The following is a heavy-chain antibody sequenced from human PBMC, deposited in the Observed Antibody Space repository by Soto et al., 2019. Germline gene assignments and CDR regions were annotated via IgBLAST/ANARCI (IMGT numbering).Heavy chain of an antibody. J-gene: IGHJ4*02. Sequence: SETLSLTCTVSGGSMRSSIYYWAWIGQPPGKGLEWIGSIYNGGSTYYNPSLKSRVTISVDTSKNQLSLKLSSVTAADTGVFYCAAPKTSTYYPPRYWGQGTLVTVSS. CDR3: AAPKTSTYYPPRY. D-gene: IGHD3-10*01. CDR1: GGSMRSSIYY. V-gene: IGHV4-39*01. CDR2: IYNGGST.